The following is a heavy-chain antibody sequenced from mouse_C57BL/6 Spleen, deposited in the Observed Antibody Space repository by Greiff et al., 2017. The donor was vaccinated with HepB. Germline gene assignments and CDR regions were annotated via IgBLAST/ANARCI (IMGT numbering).Heavy chain of an antibody. Sequence: EVKLVESGGGLVKPGGSLKLSCAASGFTFSDYGMHWVRQAPEKGLEWVAYISSGSSTIYYADTVKGRFTISRDNAKNTLFLQMTSLRSEDTAMYYCARLTGSYFDVWGTGTTVTVSS. CDR2: ISSGSSTI. D-gene: IGHD4-1*01. CDR1: GFTFSDYG. CDR3: ARLTGSYFDV. J-gene: IGHJ1*03. V-gene: IGHV5-17*01.